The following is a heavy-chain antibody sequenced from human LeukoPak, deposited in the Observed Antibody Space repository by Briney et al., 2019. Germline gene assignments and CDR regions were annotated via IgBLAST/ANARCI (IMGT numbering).Heavy chain of an antibody. D-gene: IGHD3-10*01. CDR1: GFTFSSYW. V-gene: IGHV3-7*01. Sequence: GGSLRLSCAASGFTFSSYWMIWVRQAPGKGLEWVANIKQDGSEKYYVDSVKGRFTISRDNAKNSLYLQMNSLRAEDTAVYYCTRDRGWQSFDYWGQGTLVTVSS. CDR3: TRDRGWQSFDY. CDR2: IKQDGSEK. J-gene: IGHJ4*02.